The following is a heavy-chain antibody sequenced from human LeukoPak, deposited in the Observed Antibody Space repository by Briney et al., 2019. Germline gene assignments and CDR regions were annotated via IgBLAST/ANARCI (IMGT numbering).Heavy chain of an antibody. D-gene: IGHD6-6*01. CDR1: GYTFTSYG. CDR2: ISAYNGNT. V-gene: IGHV1-18*01. J-gene: IGHJ5*02. CDR3: AREPYSSSSVWFDP. Sequence: ASVKVSCEASGYTFTSYGISWVRRAPGQGLEWMGWISAYNGNTNYAQKLQGRVTMTTDTSTSTAYMELRSLRSDDTAVYYCAREPYSSSSVWFDPWGQGTLVTVSS.